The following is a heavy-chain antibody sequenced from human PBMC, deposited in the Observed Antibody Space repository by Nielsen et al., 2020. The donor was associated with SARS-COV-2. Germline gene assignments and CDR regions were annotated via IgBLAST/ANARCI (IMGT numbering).Heavy chain of an antibody. Sequence: WIRQPPGKGLEWVAVIWYDGSNKYYADSVKGRFTISRDNSKNTLYLQMNSLRAEDTAVYYCARAPHYYYYGMDVWGQGTTVTVSS. CDR2: IWYDGSNK. CDR3: ARAPHYYYYGMDV. V-gene: IGHV3-33*01. J-gene: IGHJ6*02.